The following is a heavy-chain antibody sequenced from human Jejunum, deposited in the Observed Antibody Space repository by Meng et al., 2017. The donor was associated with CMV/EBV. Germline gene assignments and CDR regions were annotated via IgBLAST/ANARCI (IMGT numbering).Heavy chain of an antibody. V-gene: IGHV4-39*07. D-gene: IGHD1-26*01. CDR3: ARGKDLYSWFDP. CDR2: MYYSGST. CDR1: GGTISSSTCF. Sequence: GSGGTISSSTCFWGWMRQRTGKGLEWIGSMYYSGSTYYNPYLKSRVTISVDTSKNQFSLKLSSVTAADTAVYYCARGKDLYSWFDPWGQGTLVTVSS. J-gene: IGHJ5*02.